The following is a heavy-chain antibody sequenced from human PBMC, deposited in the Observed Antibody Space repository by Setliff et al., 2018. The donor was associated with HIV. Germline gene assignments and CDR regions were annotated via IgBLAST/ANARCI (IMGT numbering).Heavy chain of an antibody. D-gene: IGHD3-22*01. J-gene: IGHJ3*02. Sequence: PGGSLRLSCAASGFTFSVYEMNWVRQAPGKGLEWVSVIYSGSSTFYTASVKDRFTISRDNSKNTLYLQMNSLRAEDTAVYHCARDSRYYDSSGYYHNAFDIWGQGTMVTVSS. CDR2: IYSGSST. CDR1: GFTFSVYE. CDR3: ARDSRYYDSSGYYHNAFDI. V-gene: IGHV3-66*01.